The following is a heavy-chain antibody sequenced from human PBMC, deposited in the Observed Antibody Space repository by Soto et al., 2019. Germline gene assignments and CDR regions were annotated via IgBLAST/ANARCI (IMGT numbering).Heavy chain of an antibody. D-gene: IGHD2-15*01. Sequence: QVQLQESGPGLVEPSGTLSLTCAVSGGSISSSNWWSWVRQPPGKGLEWIGEIYHTGSTNYNPSLKSRVTISVHKSNNQFSLTLTSVTAADTAEYYCAREGGCSGGSCLPYFFDYWGQGALVTVSS. CDR3: AREGGCSGGSCLPYFFDY. V-gene: IGHV4-4*02. CDR2: IYHTGST. J-gene: IGHJ4*02. CDR1: GGSISSSNW.